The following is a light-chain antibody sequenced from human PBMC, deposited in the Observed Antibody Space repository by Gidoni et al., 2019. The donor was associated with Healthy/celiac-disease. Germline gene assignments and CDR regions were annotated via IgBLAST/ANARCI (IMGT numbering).Light chain of an antibody. Sequence: EIVLTQSPATLSLSPGERATLSCRASQSVSSYLAWYQQKPGIPARFSGSGSGTDFPLTISSLEPEDFAVYYCQQRSNWPLTFGGGTKVEIK. CDR3: QQRSNWPLT. J-gene: IGKJ4*01. CDR1: QSVSSY. V-gene: IGKV3-11*01.